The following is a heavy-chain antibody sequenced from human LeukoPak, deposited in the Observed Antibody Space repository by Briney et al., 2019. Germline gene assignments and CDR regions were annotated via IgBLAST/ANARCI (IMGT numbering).Heavy chain of an antibody. V-gene: IGHV3-23*01. Sequence: RGSLRLSCAASGFTFSSYAMSWVRQAPGKGLEWVSAISGSGGSTYYADSVKGRFTISRDNFNNALYLQMNSLRADDTAVYFCAKDLGSGSYYAAFDYWGQGTLVTVSS. D-gene: IGHD3-10*01. J-gene: IGHJ4*02. CDR2: ISGSGGST. CDR3: AKDLGSGSYYAAFDY. CDR1: GFTFSSYA.